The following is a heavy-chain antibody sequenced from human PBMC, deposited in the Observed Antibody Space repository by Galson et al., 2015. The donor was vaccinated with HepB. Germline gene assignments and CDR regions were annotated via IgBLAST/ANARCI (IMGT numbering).Heavy chain of an antibody. D-gene: IGHD1-26*01. CDR2: IYPGDSDT. J-gene: IGHJ3*02. CDR3: ASRIVGATIVSSVRFWSNLDAFDI. CDR1: GYSFTSYW. V-gene: IGHV5-51*01. Sequence: QSGAEVKKPGESLKISCKGSGYSFTSYWIGWVRQMPGKGLEWMGIIYPGDSDTRYSPSFQGQVTISADKSISTAYLQWSSLKASDTAMYYCASRIVGATIVSSVRFWSNLDAFDIWGQGTMVTVSS.